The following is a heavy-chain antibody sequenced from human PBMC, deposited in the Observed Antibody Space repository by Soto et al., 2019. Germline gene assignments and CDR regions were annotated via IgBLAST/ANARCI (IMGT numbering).Heavy chain of an antibody. CDR1: GGTFSSYA. Sequence: QVQLVQSGAEVKKPGSSVKVSCKASGGTFSSYAISWVRQAPGQGLEWMGGIIPVFGTANYAQKLDGRVTITADESTSTANTEVSSLSPEDTAMYYCATPNTAMVTGWFDPWGQGTLVTVSS. CDR3: ATPNTAMVTGWFDP. V-gene: IGHV1-69*12. CDR2: IIPVFGTA. J-gene: IGHJ5*02. D-gene: IGHD5-18*01.